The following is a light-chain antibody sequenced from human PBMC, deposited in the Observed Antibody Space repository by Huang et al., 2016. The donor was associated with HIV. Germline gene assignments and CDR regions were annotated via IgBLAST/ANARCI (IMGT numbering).Light chain of an antibody. Sequence: DIVMTQSPDSLAVSLGERVSINCKSSQSVLYTSNNKNYLAWYQHKPGQPPKLLIYWASFRESGVPDRFSGSGSGTDFTLTISSLQAEDVAVYYCQQYYSTPLTFGGGTKLQIK. CDR1: QSVLYTSNNKNY. CDR2: WAS. V-gene: IGKV4-1*01. J-gene: IGKJ4*01. CDR3: QQYYSTPLT.